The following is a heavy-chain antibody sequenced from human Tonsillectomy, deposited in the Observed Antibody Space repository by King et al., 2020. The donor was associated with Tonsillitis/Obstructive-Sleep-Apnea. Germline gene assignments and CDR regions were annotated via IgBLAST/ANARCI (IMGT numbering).Heavy chain of an antibody. CDR3: ASGPSIVTTDFDY. Sequence: VQLQQWGAGLLKPSETLSLTCTVYVGSFSGYSWSWIRQPPGKGLEWIGEINHSGSTNYNPSLKSRVTISVDPSKNQFSLKLSSVTAADPAVYYCASGPSIVTTDFDYWGQGTLVTVSA. CDR2: INHSGST. J-gene: IGHJ4*02. V-gene: IGHV4-34*01. D-gene: IGHD5-12*01. CDR1: VGSFSGYS.